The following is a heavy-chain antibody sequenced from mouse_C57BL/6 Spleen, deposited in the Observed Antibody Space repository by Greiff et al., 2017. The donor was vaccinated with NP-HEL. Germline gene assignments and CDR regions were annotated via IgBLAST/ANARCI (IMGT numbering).Heavy chain of an antibody. CDR1: GFSLTSYG. V-gene: IGHV2-2*01. CDR2: IWSGGST. Sequence: VQLQESGPGLVQPSQSLSITCTVSGFSLTSYGVHWVRQSPGKGLEWLGVIWSGGSTDYNAAFISRLSISKDNSKSQVFFKMNSLQADDTAIYYCARSNPSYYYGSSPYAMDYWGQGTSVTVSS. J-gene: IGHJ4*01. D-gene: IGHD1-1*01. CDR3: ARSNPSYYYGSSPYAMDY.